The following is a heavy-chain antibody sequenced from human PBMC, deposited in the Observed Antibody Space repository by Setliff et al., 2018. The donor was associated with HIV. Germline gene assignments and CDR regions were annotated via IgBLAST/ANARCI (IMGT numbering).Heavy chain of an antibody. V-gene: IGHV4-34*01. CDR3: ASGGVDFVWGSYSPVPI. D-gene: IGHD3-16*01. CDR1: GESFSGYY. Sequence: TLSLTCAVSGESFSGYYWGWIRQSPGKGLEWIGEINHSGGTNYNPSLKSRVTISVDTTKNQFSLKVKSVTAADTAVYYCASGGVDFVWGSYSPVPIWGQGTMVTVSS. J-gene: IGHJ3*02. CDR2: INHSGGT.